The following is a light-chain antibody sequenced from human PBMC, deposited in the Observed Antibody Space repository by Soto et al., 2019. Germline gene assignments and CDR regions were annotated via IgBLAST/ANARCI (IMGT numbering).Light chain of an antibody. V-gene: IGKV3-20*01. CDR2: GAS. CDR1: QSVSSNY. J-gene: IGKJ4*01. Sequence: IVLTQSPGTLSLSPGERATLSCMASQSVSSNYLAWYQQKPGQAPRLLIYGASNKATGIPDRFSGSGSGTDFTLTINRLEHEDFAVYYCQQYGRSSLTFGGGTKVDIK. CDR3: QQYGRSSLT.